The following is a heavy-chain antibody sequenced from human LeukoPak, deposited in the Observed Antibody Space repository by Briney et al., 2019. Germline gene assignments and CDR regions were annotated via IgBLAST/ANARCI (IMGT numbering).Heavy chain of an antibody. D-gene: IGHD2-15*01. CDR1: GFTFSNTW. J-gene: IGHJ4*02. CDR3: ARVSDISRTYYFDY. CDR2: IYSGGST. V-gene: IGHV3-66*01. Sequence: GGALRLSCAASGFTFSNTWMSWVRQAPGKGLEWVSVIYSGGSTYYADSVKGRFTISRDNSKNTLYLQMNSLRAEDTAVYYCARVSDISRTYYFDYWGQGTLVTVSS.